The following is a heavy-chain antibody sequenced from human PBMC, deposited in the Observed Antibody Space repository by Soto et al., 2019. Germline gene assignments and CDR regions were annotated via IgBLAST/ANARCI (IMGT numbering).Heavy chain of an antibody. Sequence: GASVKVSCKASGGTFSSYAISWVRQAPGQGLEWMGGIIPIFGTANYAQKFQGRVTITADESTSTAYMELSSLRSEDTAVYYCARSRYYYDSSGSIGGMDVWRQGTTVTVSS. CDR1: GGTFSSYA. D-gene: IGHD3-22*01. CDR2: IIPIFGTA. CDR3: ARSRYYYDSSGSIGGMDV. V-gene: IGHV1-69*13. J-gene: IGHJ6*02.